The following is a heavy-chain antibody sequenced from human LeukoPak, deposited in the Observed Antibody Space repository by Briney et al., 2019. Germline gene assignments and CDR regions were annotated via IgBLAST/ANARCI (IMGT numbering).Heavy chain of an antibody. CDR2: ICGSGSST. CDR3: PIDRHRARSYDR. CDR1: GFTFSSYA. Sequence: GASLRLSCTVSGFTFSSYAMRWVRQAPGKGLEWVSPICGSGSSTYYADSVKGRFTISRDNSKNTLYLQMNSLRAEDTAVYYCPIDRHRARSYDRWGQGGLVTVS. D-gene: IGHD1-14*01. V-gene: IGHV3-23*01. J-gene: IGHJ5*02.